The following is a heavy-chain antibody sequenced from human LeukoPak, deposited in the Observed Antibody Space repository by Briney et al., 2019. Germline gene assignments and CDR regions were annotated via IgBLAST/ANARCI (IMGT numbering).Heavy chain of an antibody. CDR1: GGTFNDYS. D-gene: IGHD6-19*01. CDR2: IIPILNVP. J-gene: IGHJ5*02. V-gene: IGHV1-69*02. CDR3: ASSRYSSGWYWFDP. Sequence: SVKVSCKASGGTFNDYSISWVRQAPGQGLEWMGRIIPILNVPNYAQKFEGRVTITADKSTNTAYMELSSLRSEDTAVYYCASSRYSSGWYWFDPWGQGTLVTVSS.